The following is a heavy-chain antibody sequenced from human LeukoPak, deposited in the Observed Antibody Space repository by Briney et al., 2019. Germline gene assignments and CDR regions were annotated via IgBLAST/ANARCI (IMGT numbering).Heavy chain of an antibody. V-gene: IGHV3-48*04. J-gene: IGHJ4*02. CDR1: GFTFSTYS. D-gene: IGHD6-6*01. CDR3: AREGRLRPSHIDF. CDR2: IISDSGTI. Sequence: GGSLRLSCVASGFTFSTYSMNWVRQAPGQGLDWLSYIISDSGTIYYADSVKGRFTISRDNAQNLLYLQMNSLRAEDTAVYYCAREGRLRPSHIDFWGQGTRVTVSS.